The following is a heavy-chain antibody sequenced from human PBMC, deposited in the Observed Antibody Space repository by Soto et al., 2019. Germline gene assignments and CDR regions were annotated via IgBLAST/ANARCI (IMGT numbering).Heavy chain of an antibody. CDR3: ARNPPYYYDSSGYYYPY. D-gene: IGHD3-22*01. CDR2: IIPIFGTA. CDR1: GGTFSSYA. Sequence: SVKVSCKASGGTFSSYAISWVRQAPGQGLEWMGGIIPIFGTAIYAQKFQGRVTITADESTSTAYMELSSLRSEDTAVYYCARNPPYYYDSSGYYYPYWGQGTLVTVSS. J-gene: IGHJ4*02. V-gene: IGHV1-69*13.